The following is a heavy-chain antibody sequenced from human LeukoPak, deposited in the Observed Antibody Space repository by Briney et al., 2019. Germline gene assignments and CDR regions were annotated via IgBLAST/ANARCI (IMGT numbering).Heavy chain of an antibody. D-gene: IGHD6-19*01. CDR2: FRWNSGRT. CDR3: AKAVAGREYFDY. Sequence: PGGSLRLSCAASGFTFDDYAMHWVRQAPGKGQEWVSGFRWNSGRTGYADSVKGRFTISRDNAKNSLYLQMNSLRDEDTALYYCAKAVAGREYFDYWGQGTLVTVSS. CDR1: GFTFDDYA. V-gene: IGHV3-9*01. J-gene: IGHJ4*02.